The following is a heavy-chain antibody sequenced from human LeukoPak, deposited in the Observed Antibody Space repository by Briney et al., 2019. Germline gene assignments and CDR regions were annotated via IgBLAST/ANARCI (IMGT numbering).Heavy chain of an antibody. J-gene: IGHJ3*02. V-gene: IGHV3-21*01. CDR2: ISSSSNYI. CDR1: GFTFSNYY. D-gene: IGHD3-16*01. Sequence: KSGGSLRLSCAASGFTFSNYYMKWVRQAPGKGLERVSSISSSSNYIYYADSVKGRFTISRDNAKNSLYLQMSSLRAEDTAVYYCARGLGGRNDAFDIWGQGTMVTVSS. CDR3: ARGLGGRNDAFDI.